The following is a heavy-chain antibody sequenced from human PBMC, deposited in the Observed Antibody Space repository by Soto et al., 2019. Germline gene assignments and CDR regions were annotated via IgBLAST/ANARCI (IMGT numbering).Heavy chain of an antibody. J-gene: IGHJ6*02. CDR3: VKFLYSRYHGSYVRHV. CDR1: GFTFSSYG. V-gene: IGHV3-30*18. Sequence: PGGSLRLSCAASGFTFSSYGMHWVRQAPGKGLEWVAVISYDGSNKYYADSVKGRFTISRDNSKNTLYLQMNSLRAEDTAVYYCVKFLYSRYHGSYVRHVSGQGTTVFVSS. CDR2: ISYDGSNK. D-gene: IGHD5-12*01.